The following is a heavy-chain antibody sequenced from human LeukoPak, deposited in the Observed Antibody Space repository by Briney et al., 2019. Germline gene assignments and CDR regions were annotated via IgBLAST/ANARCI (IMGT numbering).Heavy chain of an antibody. CDR1: GGSISSGRYY. Sequence: SETLSLTCTVAGGSISSGRYYWGWIRQPGGRGLEWIARIYTSGNTNYNPSLKSRVTISVDTSKNQFSLKLSSVTAADTAVYYCARETLAGRPSLSEYYFDYWGQGTLVTVSS. V-gene: IGHV4-61*02. D-gene: IGHD6-6*01. J-gene: IGHJ4*02. CDR3: ARETLAGRPSLSEYYFDY. CDR2: IYTSGNT.